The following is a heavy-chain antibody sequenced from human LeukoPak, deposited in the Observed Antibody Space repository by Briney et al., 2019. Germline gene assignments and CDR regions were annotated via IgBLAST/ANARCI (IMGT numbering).Heavy chain of an antibody. J-gene: IGHJ4*02. CDR3: ARGRSQAYSSGGSCYSSGTVLDY. Sequence: SETLSLTCTVSGGSISSSSYYWDWIRQPPVKGLEWIGSIYYSGSTYYNPSLKSRVTISVDTYKNQFSLKLSSVTAADTAVYYCARGRSQAYSSGGSCYSSGTVLDYWGQGTLVTVSS. D-gene: IGHD2-15*01. CDR2: IYYSGST. CDR1: GGSISSSSYY. V-gene: IGHV4-39*07.